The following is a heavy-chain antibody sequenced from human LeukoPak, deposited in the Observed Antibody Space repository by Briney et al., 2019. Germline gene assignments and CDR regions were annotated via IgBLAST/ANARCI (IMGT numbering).Heavy chain of an antibody. Sequence: SETLSLTCTVSGGSISSYYWSWIRQPPGKGLEWIGYIYYSGSTNYNPSLKSRVTISVDTSKNQFSLKLSSVTAADTAVYYCARHVEWNYALDTWGQGTMVTVSS. CDR1: GGSISSYY. J-gene: IGHJ3*02. D-gene: IGHD1-7*01. CDR3: ARHVEWNYALDT. V-gene: IGHV4-59*08. CDR2: IYYSGST.